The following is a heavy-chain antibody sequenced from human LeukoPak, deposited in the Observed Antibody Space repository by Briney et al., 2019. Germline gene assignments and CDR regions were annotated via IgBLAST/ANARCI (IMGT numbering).Heavy chain of an antibody. Sequence: GGSLRLSCAASGFTFSSYAMHWVRQAPGKGLEWVAVISYDGSNKYYADSVKGRFTISRDNSKNTLYLQMNSLRAEDTAVYYCAKPLNFTVTTGPFDYWGQGTLVTVSS. D-gene: IGHD4-17*01. CDR2: ISYDGSNK. J-gene: IGHJ4*02. CDR1: GFTFSSYA. CDR3: AKPLNFTVTTGPFDY. V-gene: IGHV3-30-3*02.